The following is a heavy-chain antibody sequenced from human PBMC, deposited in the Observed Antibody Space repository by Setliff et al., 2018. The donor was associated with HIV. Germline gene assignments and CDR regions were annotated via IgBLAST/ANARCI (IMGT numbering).Heavy chain of an antibody. CDR3: TRAFPPMRPAAFDI. D-gene: IGHD3-22*01. CDR1: GLSFSRHY. CDR2: INPIDGIP. V-gene: IGHV1-46*01. J-gene: IGHJ3*02. Sequence: ASVKVSCKASGLSFSRHYIHWVRQAPGQGLEWMGMINPIDGIPSYAQKFQGRVVVTRDTSRSTVYMELSSLRSEDTAVYFCTRAFPPMRPAAFDIWGLGTLVTVSS.